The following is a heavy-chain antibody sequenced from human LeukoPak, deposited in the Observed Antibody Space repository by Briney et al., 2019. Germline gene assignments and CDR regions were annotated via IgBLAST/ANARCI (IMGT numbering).Heavy chain of an antibody. CDR3: ARDRGTVAAAGNFVNYYYYMDV. V-gene: IGHV3-20*04. CDR1: GFTFDDYG. D-gene: IGHD6-13*01. J-gene: IGHJ6*03. CDR2: INWNGGST. Sequence: GGSLRLSCAASGFTFDDYGMSWVRQAPGKGLEWVSGINWNGGSTGYADSVKGRFTISRDNAKNSLYLQMNSLRAEDTAVYYCARDRGTVAAAGNFVNYYYYMDVWGKGTTVTVSS.